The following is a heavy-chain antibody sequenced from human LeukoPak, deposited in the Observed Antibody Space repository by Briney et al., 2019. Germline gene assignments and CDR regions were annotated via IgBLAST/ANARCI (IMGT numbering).Heavy chain of an antibody. CDR2: IYYIRNT. CDR1: GASVGSAGYY. CDR3: ARTQSQSGSYRYYFGY. J-gene: IGHJ4*02. D-gene: IGHD1-26*01. Sequence: PSETLSLTCTVFGASVGSAGYYWSWIRQPPGGGLEWIGYIYYIRNTNYNPSLKSRVSMSLDPSRNQFSLKLNSVTVVDTAVYYCARTQSQSGSYRYYFGYWGQGTLVTVSS. V-gene: IGHV4-61*08.